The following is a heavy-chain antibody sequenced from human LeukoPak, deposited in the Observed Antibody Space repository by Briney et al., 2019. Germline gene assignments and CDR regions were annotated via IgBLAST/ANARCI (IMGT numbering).Heavy chain of an antibody. Sequence: SETLSLTCTVSGGSISSSSYYWGWIRQPPGKGLEWIGSIYYSGSTYYNPSLKSRVTISVDTSKTQFSLRLSSVTAADTAVYYCARRPYTSGWYYYFDYWGQGTLVTVSS. CDR1: GGSISSSSYY. CDR3: ARRPYTSGWYYYFDY. J-gene: IGHJ4*02. D-gene: IGHD6-19*01. CDR2: IYYSGST. V-gene: IGHV4-39*01.